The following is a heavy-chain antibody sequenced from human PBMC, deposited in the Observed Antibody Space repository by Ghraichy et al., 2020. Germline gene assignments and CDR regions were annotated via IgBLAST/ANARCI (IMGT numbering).Heavy chain of an antibody. Sequence: GGSLRLSCAASGFTFSSYSMNWVRQAPGKGLEWVSYISSSSSTIYYADSVKGRFTISRDNAKNSLYLQMNSLRDEDTAVYYCARALYYDFWSATPPYGMDVWGQGTTVTVSS. J-gene: IGHJ6*02. D-gene: IGHD3-3*01. CDR3: ARALYYDFWSATPPYGMDV. V-gene: IGHV3-48*02. CDR1: GFTFSSYS. CDR2: ISSSSSTI.